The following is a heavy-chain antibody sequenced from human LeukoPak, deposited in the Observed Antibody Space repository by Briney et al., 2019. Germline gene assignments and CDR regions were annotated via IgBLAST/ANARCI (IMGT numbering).Heavy chain of an antibody. CDR1: GFTFDEYT. J-gene: IGHJ4*02. CDR3: AKDRSRSYSSFDS. CDR2: IGWDSDSK. V-gene: IGHV3-43*01. Sequence: GGSLRLSCAASGFTFDEYTMHWVRHVPGKGLEWVSVIGWDSDSKYYLESVKGRFTISRDNTKNSLYLQMNSLRTEDTAFYYCAKDRSRSYSSFDSWGQGTLVTVSS. D-gene: IGHD6-19*01.